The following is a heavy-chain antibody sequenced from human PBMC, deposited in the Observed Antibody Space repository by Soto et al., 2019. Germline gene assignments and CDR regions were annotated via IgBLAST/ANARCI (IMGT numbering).Heavy chain of an antibody. Sequence: GASVKVSCKASGYTFTRYGISWVRQAPGQGLEWMGWISAYNGNTNYAQKLQGRVTMTTDTSTSTAYMELRSLRSDDTAVYYCARAPPQTRINWFDPWGQGTLVTVSS. V-gene: IGHV1-18*01. CDR2: ISAYNGNT. CDR1: GYTFTRYG. CDR3: ARAPPQTRINWFDP. J-gene: IGHJ5*02.